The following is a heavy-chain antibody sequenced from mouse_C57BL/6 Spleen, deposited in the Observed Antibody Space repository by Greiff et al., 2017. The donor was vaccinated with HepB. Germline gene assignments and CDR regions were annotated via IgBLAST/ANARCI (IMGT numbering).Heavy chain of an antibody. Sequence: QVQLKESGPGLVAPSQSLSITCTVSGFSLTSYVVDWVRQSPGKGLEWLGVIWGVGSTNYNSALKSRLSISKDNSKSQVFLKMNSLQTDDTAMYYCASKDSSGYGFAYWGQGTLVTVSA. V-gene: IGHV2-6*01. CDR2: IWGVGST. CDR3: ASKDSSGYGFAY. J-gene: IGHJ3*01. CDR1: GFSLTSYV. D-gene: IGHD3-2*02.